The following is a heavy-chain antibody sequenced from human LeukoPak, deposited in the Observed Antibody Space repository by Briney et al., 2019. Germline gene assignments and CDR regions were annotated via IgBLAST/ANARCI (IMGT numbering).Heavy chain of an antibody. Sequence: GGSLRLSCAASGFTFTTYTMRWVRQAPGKGLEWVSAISDSGDTTYYADSVKGRFTISRDNSKNTLYLQMNSLRAEDTAVYYCAKDGQWLDPSFDYWGQGTLVTVSS. J-gene: IGHJ4*02. D-gene: IGHD6-19*01. CDR3: AKDGQWLDPSFDY. CDR1: GFTFTTYT. V-gene: IGHV3-23*01. CDR2: ISDSGDTT.